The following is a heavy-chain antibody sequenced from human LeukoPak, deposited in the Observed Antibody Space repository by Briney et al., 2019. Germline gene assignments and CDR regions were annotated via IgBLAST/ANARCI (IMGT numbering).Heavy chain of an antibody. V-gene: IGHV3-30*03. CDR3: ARGYYDILTGYDY. CDR2: ISYDGSNK. CDR1: GFTFSSYG. J-gene: IGHJ4*02. D-gene: IGHD3-9*01. Sequence: GGSLRLSCAAPGFTFSSYGMHWVRQAPGKGLEWVAVISYDGSNKYYADSVKGRFTISRDNSKNTLYLQMNSLRAEDTAVYYCARGYYDILTGYDYWGQGTLVTVSS.